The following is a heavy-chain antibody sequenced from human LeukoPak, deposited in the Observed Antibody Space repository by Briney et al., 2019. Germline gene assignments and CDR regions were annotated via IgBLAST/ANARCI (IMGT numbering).Heavy chain of an antibody. V-gene: IGHV1-18*01. Sequence: GASVKVSCKASGYTFTSYGISWVRQAPGQGLEWMGWISAYNGNTNYAQKLQGRVTMTTDTSTSTAYMELRSLRSDDTAVYYCARETGVTIVPAAKAQNWFDPWGQGTLVTVSS. CDR2: ISAYNGNT. CDR1: GYTFTSYG. CDR3: ARETGVTIVPAAKAQNWFDP. D-gene: IGHD2-2*01. J-gene: IGHJ5*02.